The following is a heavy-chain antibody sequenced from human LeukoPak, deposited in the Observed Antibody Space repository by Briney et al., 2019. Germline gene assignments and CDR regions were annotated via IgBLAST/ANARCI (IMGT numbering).Heavy chain of an antibody. CDR3: ATDFYDST. Sequence: KPGGSLRLSCAASGFTFSSYTMSWVRQAPGKGLEWVGRIRSNSDGGTIDYAAPVKGRFTLSRDDSKDTLYLQMNSLQTEDTAVYYCATDFYDSTWGRGTLVTVSS. J-gene: IGHJ5*02. V-gene: IGHV3-15*01. CDR2: IRSNSDGGTI. CDR1: GFTFSSYT. D-gene: IGHD3-22*01.